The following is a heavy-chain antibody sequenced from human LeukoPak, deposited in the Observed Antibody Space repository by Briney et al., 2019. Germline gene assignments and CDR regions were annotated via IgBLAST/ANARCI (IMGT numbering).Heavy chain of an antibody. CDR2: INPNSGGT. CDR3: AREEDSVWLRSGNDY. V-gene: IGHV1-2*02. CDR1: GYTFTGYY. Sequence: ASVKVSCKASGYTFTGYYMHWVRQAPGQGLEWMGWINPNSGGTNYAQKFQGRVTMTRDTSISTAYMELSRLRSDDTAVYYCAREEDSVWLRSGNDYWGQGTLVTVSS. J-gene: IGHJ4*02. D-gene: IGHD5-12*01.